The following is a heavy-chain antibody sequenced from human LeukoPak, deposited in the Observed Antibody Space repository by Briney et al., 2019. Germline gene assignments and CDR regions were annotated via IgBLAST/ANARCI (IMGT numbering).Heavy chain of an antibody. V-gene: IGHV4-4*07. J-gene: IGHJ6*03. CDR1: GGPISSYY. CDR3: ARIPPNYYYYYMDV. Sequence: SETLSLTCTVSGGPISSYYWSWIRQPAGKGLEWIGRIYTSGSTNYNPSLKSRVTMSVDTSKNQFSLKLSSVTAADTAVYYCARIPPNYYYYYMDVWGKGTTVTV. CDR2: IYTSGST.